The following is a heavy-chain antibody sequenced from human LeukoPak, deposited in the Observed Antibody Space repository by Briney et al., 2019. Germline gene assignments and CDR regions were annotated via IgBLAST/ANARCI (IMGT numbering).Heavy chain of an antibody. D-gene: IGHD5-24*01. CDR2: IYDSGST. CDR3: ARVRDGYNYNYYYYMDV. CDR1: GGSISSSDYY. V-gene: IGHV4-39*01. Sequence: PSETLSLTCTVSGGSISSSDYYWGWIRQPPGKGLEWIGSIYDSGSTSYYPSLKNRVTISVDTSKNQFSLNLRSVTAADTAVYYCARVRDGYNYNYYYYMDVWGKGTTVTASS. J-gene: IGHJ6*03.